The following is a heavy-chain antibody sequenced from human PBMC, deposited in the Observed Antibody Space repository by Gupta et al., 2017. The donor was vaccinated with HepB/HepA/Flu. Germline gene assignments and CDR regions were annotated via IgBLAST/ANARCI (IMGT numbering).Heavy chain of an antibody. V-gene: IGHV3-74*01. CDR3: ARAYYDFWSGYLDY. Sequence: ADSVKGRFTISRDNAKNTLYLQMNSLRAEDTAVYYCARAYYDFWSGYLDYWGQGTLVTVSS. J-gene: IGHJ4*02. D-gene: IGHD3-3*01.